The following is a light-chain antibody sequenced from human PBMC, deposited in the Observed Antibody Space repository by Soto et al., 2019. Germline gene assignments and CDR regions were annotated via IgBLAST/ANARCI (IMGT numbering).Light chain of an antibody. CDR3: QQSYSTLGT. V-gene: IGKV1-39*01. Sequence: DIQMTQSPSTLSGSVGDRVTITCRASQTISSWLAWYQQKPGKAPKLLIYATSSLQSGVPSRFSGSGSGTDFTLTISGLQPDDSATYYCQQSYSTLGTFGQGTKVDIK. CDR2: ATS. CDR1: QTISSW. J-gene: IGKJ1*01.